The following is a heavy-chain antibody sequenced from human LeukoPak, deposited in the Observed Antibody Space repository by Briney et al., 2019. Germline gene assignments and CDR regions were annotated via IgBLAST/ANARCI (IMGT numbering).Heavy chain of an antibody. CDR2: IYYSGST. J-gene: IGHJ4*02. Sequence: SETLSLTCTVSGGSISSSSYYWGWIRQPPGKGLEWIGSIYYSGSTYYNPSLKSRVTISVDTSKNQFSLKLSSVTAADTAVYYCARADYDILTGPLFDYWGQGTLVTVSS. CDR1: GGSISSSSYY. D-gene: IGHD3-9*01. V-gene: IGHV4-39*07. CDR3: ARADYDILTGPLFDY.